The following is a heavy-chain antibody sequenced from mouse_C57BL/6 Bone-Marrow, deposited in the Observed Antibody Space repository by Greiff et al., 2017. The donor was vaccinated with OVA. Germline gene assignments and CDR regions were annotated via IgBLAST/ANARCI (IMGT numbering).Heavy chain of an antibody. D-gene: IGHD2-2*01. V-gene: IGHV1-26*01. J-gene: IGHJ2*01. Sequence: EVQLQQSGPELVKPGASVKISCKASGYTFTDYYMNWVKQSPGKSLEWIGDINPNNGGTSYNQKFKGKATLTVDKSSSTAYMELRSLTSEDSAVYYCARGGWLRAFDYWGQGTTLTVSA. CDR1: GYTFTDYY. CDR2: INPNNGGT. CDR3: ARGGWLRAFDY.